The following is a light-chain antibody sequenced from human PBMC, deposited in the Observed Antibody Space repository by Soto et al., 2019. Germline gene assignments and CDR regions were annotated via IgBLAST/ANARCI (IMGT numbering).Light chain of an antibody. CDR2: GAS. CDR3: QHHNSYSQT. CDR1: QSIRYY. Sequence: QGPPSLSKSVRDRVTITCRASQSIRYYLAWYQQTPGKAPKLLIYGASSLQSGVPSRFSGSGSGTEFTLTISSLQPDDFATYFCQHHNSYSQTFGQGTKV. V-gene: IGKV1-5*01. J-gene: IGKJ1*01.